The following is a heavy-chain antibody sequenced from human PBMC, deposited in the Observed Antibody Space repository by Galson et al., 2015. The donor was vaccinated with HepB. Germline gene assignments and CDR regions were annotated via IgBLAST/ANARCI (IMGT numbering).Heavy chain of an antibody. CDR2: IIPIIDVT. CDR3: ARDDWHMVYFDH. CDR1: GGTFSSHG. J-gene: IGHJ4*02. D-gene: IGHD2-21*01. Sequence: SVKVSCKAPGGTFSSHGISWVRQAPGQGLEWMGRIIPIIDVTHYAQKFQGRVTITADNSTSTAYMELSSLGSEDTAVYYCARDDWHMVYFDHWGQGTQVTVSS. V-gene: IGHV1-69*04.